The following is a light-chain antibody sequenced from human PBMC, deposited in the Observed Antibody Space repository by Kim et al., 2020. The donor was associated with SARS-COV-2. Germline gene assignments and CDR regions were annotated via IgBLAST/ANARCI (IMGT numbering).Light chain of an antibody. Sequence: GQSYAISVTATSSDVGVYNYVSWYQQHPGKAPKLMIYDVSKRPSGVSNRFSGSKSGNTASLTISGLQAEDEADYYCSSYTSSSTWVFGGGTQLTVL. J-gene: IGLJ3*02. CDR2: DVS. CDR3: SSYTSSSTWV. V-gene: IGLV2-14*04. CDR1: SSDVGVYNY.